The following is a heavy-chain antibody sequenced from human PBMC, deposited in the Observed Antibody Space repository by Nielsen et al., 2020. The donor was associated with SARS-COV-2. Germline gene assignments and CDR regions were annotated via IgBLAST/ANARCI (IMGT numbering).Heavy chain of an antibody. CDR3: ATGPGKQLWLGLDL. CDR1: GYSFTTYA. CDR2: INADNGNT. Sequence: ASVKVSCKASGYSFTTYAIYWARQAPGQRLEWMGWINADNGNTRYSQEFQGRVTLNRDTSASTAYMELSSLRSEDTAVYYCATGPGKQLWLGLDLWGQGTLVTVST. J-gene: IGHJ5*02. V-gene: IGHV1-3*01. D-gene: IGHD5-18*01.